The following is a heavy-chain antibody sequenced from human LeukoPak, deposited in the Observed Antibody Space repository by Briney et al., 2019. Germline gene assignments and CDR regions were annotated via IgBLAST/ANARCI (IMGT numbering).Heavy chain of an antibody. Sequence: ASVKVSCKASGYTFTRYGISWVRQAPGQGLEWMEWISAYNGNTNYAQKLQGRVTMTTDTSTSTAYMELRSLRSDDTAVYYCARVKYDFWSGYYYYMDVWGKGTTVTVSS. CDR2: ISAYNGNT. V-gene: IGHV1-18*01. CDR3: ARVKYDFWSGYYYYMDV. CDR1: GYTFTRYG. D-gene: IGHD3-3*01. J-gene: IGHJ6*03.